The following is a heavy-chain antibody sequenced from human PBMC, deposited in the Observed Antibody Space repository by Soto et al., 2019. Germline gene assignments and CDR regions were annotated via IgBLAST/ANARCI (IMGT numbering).Heavy chain of an antibody. Sequence: EVQLLESGGGLVQPGGSLRLSCAASGFPFSTSAMNWVRQAPGKGLEWVSIISGSSDAAYYAESVKGRFASSRDNSKNTLYLQMNSLRAEDKAVYYCAKYSGSSPVDTGLSLWGPGPRVNVS. CDR2: ISGSSDAA. CDR3: AKYSGSSPVDTGLSL. CDR1: GFPFSTSA. D-gene: IGHD1-26*01. J-gene: IGHJ6*02. V-gene: IGHV3-23*01.